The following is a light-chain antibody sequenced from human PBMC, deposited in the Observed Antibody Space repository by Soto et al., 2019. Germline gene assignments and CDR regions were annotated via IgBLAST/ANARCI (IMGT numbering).Light chain of an antibody. Sequence: EIVMTQSPATLSVSPGERASLSCRASQSVSTNLAWYQQKPAQAPRLLIYGASTRATGIPARFSGGGSGTEFTLTISSLQSEDFAVYYCHQYNKWPLYTFGQGTKLEI. CDR2: GAS. CDR3: HQYNKWPLYT. CDR1: QSVSTN. V-gene: IGKV3-15*01. J-gene: IGKJ2*01.